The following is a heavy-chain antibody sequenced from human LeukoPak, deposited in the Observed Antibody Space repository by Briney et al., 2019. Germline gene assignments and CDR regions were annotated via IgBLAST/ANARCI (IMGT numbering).Heavy chain of an antibody. V-gene: IGHV4-4*09. Sequence: SETLSLTCTVSGDSISSFYGSWIRQAPGKGLECIGFIYINGDTSYNPSLKGRATLSLDTPKNQFSLRLTSVTAADTAVNYCAKTARTFASWGPGTLVTVSS. CDR2: IYINGDT. CDR1: GDSISSFY. CDR3: AKTARTFAS. D-gene: IGHD1-7*01. J-gene: IGHJ5*02.